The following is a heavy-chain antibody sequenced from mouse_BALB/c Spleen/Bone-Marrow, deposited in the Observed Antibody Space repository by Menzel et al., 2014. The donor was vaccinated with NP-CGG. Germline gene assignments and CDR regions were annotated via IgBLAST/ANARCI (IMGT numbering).Heavy chain of an antibody. CDR2: IAPGSGST. D-gene: IGHD2-1*01. CDR1: GYTFTSYW. Sequence: DLVKPGASVKLSCKASGYTFTSYWINWIKQRPGQGLEWIGRIAPGSGSTYYNEMFKGKATLTVDTSSSTAYIQLGSLSSEDSAVYFCARFPIYYGSCGAMDYWGQGTSVTVSS. CDR3: ARFPIYYGSCGAMDY. J-gene: IGHJ4*01. V-gene: IGHV1S41*01.